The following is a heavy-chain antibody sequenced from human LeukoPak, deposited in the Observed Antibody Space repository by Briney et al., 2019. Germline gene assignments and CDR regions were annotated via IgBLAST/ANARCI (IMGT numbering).Heavy chain of an antibody. D-gene: IGHD3-10*01. V-gene: IGHV3-33*01. CDR1: GFTFSSYG. CDR3: ARELAKYYGSGSYVFDY. CDR2: IWYDGSNK. Sequence: PGRSLRLSCAASGFTFSSYGMHWVRQAPGKGLEWVAVIWYDGSNKYYADSVKGRFTISRDNSKNTLYLQMNSLRAEDTAVYYCARELAKYYGSGSYVFDYWGQGTLVTVSS. J-gene: IGHJ4*02.